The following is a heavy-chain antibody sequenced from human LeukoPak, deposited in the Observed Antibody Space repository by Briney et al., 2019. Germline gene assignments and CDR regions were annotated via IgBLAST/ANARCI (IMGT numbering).Heavy chain of an antibody. J-gene: IGHJ5*02. V-gene: IGHV4-39*01. Sequence: PSETLSLTCTVSGGSISSSSYYWGWIRQPPGKGLEWIGSIYYSGSTYYNPSLKSRVTISVDTSKNQFSLKLSSVTAADTAVYYCARHRAPGEENWFDPWGQGTLVTVSS. CDR2: IYYSGST. CDR1: GGSISSSSYY. CDR3: ARHRAPGEENWFDP. D-gene: IGHD1-26*01.